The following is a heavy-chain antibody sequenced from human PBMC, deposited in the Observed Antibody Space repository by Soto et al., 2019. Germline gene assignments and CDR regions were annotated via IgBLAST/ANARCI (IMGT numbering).Heavy chain of an antibody. CDR2: IIPIFGTA. CDR3: ARGILTGIAAPYYYYYGMDV. Sequence: SVKVSCKASGVTFSSYAISWVRQAPGQGLEWMGGIIPIFGTANYAQKFQGRVTITADKSTSTAYMELSSLRSEDTAVYYCARGILTGIAAPYYYYYGMDVWGQGTTVTVSS. CDR1: GVTFSSYA. D-gene: IGHD6-13*01. V-gene: IGHV1-69*06. J-gene: IGHJ6*02.